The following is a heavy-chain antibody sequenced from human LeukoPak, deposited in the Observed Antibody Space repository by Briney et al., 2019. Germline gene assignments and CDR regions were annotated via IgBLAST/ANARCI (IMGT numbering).Heavy chain of an antibody. CDR1: GGSISSYY. CDR3: ARRRGYCSSTSCYAHWFDP. J-gene: IGHJ5*02. V-gene: IGHV4-59*01. Sequence: TSETLSLTCTVSGGSISSYYWSWIRQPPGKGLEWIGYNYYSGSTNYNPSLKSRVTISVDTSKNQFSLKLSSVTAADTAVYYCARRRGYCSSTSCYAHWFDPWGQGTLVTVSS. D-gene: IGHD2-2*01. CDR2: NYYSGST.